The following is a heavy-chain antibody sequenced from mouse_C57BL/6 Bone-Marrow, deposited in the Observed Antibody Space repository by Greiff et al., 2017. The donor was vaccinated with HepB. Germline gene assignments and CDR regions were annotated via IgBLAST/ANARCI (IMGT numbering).Heavy chain of an antibody. Sequence: AAAGIGFSRYWMSWVRRAPGKGLEWIGEINPDSSTINYAPTPKDKFIISRDNAKNTLYLQISKVRSEDTALDYCARHGYYAWFAYWGQGTLVTVSA. CDR2: INPDSSTI. J-gene: IGHJ3*01. CDR3: ARHGYYAWFAY. V-gene: IGHV4-1*01. D-gene: IGHD2-3*01. CDR1: GIGFSRYW.